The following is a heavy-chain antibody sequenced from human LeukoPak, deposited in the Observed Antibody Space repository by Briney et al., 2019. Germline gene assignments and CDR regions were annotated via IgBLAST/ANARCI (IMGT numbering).Heavy chain of an antibody. CDR2: INSDGSST. CDR1: GFTFSSYW. CDR3: ARDPRYYYAGGY. V-gene: IGHV3-74*01. D-gene: IGHD3-10*01. Sequence: TGGSLRLSCAASGFTFSSYWMHWVRHTPGKGLVWVSRINSDGSSTSYADSVKGRFTISRDNAKNTLYLQMNSLRAEDTAVYYCARDPRYYYAGGYWGQGTLVTVSS. J-gene: IGHJ4*02.